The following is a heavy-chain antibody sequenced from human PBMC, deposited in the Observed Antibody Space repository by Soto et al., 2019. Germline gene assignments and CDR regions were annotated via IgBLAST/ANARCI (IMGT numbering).Heavy chain of an antibody. Sequence: SETLSLTCAVSGASFTSNDWWTWVRQPPGRGLEWIGEIYRTGSTNYNPSLKSRVTISLDKSENQFSLKVTSLTAADTAVYYCASRDPGTSVDYWGQGTLVTISS. J-gene: IGHJ4*02. CDR3: ASRDPGTSVDY. CDR1: GASFTSNDW. V-gene: IGHV4-4*02. D-gene: IGHD1-7*01. CDR2: IYRTGST.